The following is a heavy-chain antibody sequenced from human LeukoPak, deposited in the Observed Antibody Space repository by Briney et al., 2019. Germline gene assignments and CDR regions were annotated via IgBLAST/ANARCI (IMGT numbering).Heavy chain of an antibody. J-gene: IGHJ4*02. CDR2: ISGSSGTT. D-gene: IGHD6-13*01. CDR3: AGPVYTTSWYYFDY. CDR1: GFIFGSYS. V-gene: IGHV3-23*01. Sequence: GGSLRLSCVASGFIFGSYSMSWVRQAPGKGLEWVASISGSSGTTDYGDSVKGRFTISRDNSKNTLYLQMNSLRAEDTAVYYCAGPVYTTSWYYFDYWGQGTLATVSS.